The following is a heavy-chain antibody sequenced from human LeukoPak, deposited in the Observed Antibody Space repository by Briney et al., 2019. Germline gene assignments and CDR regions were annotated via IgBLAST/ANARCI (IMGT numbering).Heavy chain of an antibody. CDR1: GGAISRYY. J-gene: IGHJ1*01. Sequence: PSETLSRTCTVSGGAISRYYWSWIRQPAGEGLEWIGRIYSSGSTTYNPSLKRRVTMSVDTSKNQFSLSLTSVTAADTAVYYCAREDNGTFGPGYFQHWGQGTLVTVSS. V-gene: IGHV4-4*07. CDR3: AREDNGTFGPGYFQH. D-gene: IGHD1-26*01. CDR2: IYSSGST.